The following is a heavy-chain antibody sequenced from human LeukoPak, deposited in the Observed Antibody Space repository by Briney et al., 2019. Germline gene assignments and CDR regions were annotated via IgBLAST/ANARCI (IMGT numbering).Heavy chain of an antibody. CDR1: GGSISSYY. Sequence: SETLSLTCTVSGGSISSYYWSWIRQPPGEGLEWIGYIYYSGSTNYNPSLKSRVTISVDTSKNQFSLKLSSVTAADTAVYYCAGVVPAATWFDPWGQGTLVTVSS. CDR3: AGVVPAATWFDP. J-gene: IGHJ5*02. CDR2: IYYSGST. V-gene: IGHV4-59*01. D-gene: IGHD2-2*01.